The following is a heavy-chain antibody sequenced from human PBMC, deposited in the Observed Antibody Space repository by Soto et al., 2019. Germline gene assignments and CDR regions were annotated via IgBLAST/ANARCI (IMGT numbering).Heavy chain of an antibody. V-gene: IGHV3-23*01. J-gene: IGHJ6*02. CDR3: ARAPDRLGLFDYDGMDV. D-gene: IGHD3-16*01. CDR1: ELAFRSHA. Sequence: ELLKVCCAASELAFRSHAMMWVRQAPGNGLEWVADISGDGGTTHYADSVKGRFTISRNNFKNILYLEMNSRRADDTAVYYCARAPDRLGLFDYDGMDVWGQGTTVTGSS. CDR2: ISGDGGTT.